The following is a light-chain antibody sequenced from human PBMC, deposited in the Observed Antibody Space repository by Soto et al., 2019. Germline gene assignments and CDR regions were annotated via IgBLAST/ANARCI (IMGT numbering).Light chain of an antibody. CDR1: QGISNW. CDR3: QQYDTYPLT. V-gene: IGKV1-5*01. Sequence: IQMTQSPSTLSASVGDRVTITCRASQGISNWLAWYQQRPGKAPKLLIYDASNLESGVPSRFSGSGSGTELTLTVSSLQPDDFATYYCQQYDTYPLTFGGGTQVEI. CDR2: DAS. J-gene: IGKJ4*01.